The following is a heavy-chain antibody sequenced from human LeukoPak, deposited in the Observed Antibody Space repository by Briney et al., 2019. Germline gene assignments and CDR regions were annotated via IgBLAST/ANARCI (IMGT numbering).Heavy chain of an antibody. Sequence: PSETLSLTCTVSGGSISSGSYYWSWIRQPAGKGLEWIGRIYTSGSTNYNPSLKSRVTISVDTSKNQFSLKLSSVTAADTAVYYCAGISHGGVDPWGQGTLVTVSS. D-gene: IGHD3-10*01. CDR3: AGISHGGVDP. V-gene: IGHV4-61*02. J-gene: IGHJ5*02. CDR2: IYTSGST. CDR1: GGSISSGSYY.